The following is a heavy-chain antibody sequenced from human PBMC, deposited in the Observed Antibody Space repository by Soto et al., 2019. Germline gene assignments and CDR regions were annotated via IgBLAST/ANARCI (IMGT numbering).Heavy chain of an antibody. V-gene: IGHV3-33*01. D-gene: IGHD6-19*01. CDR3: ARDPAKSGWANDAFDI. CDR1: GFTFSSYG. Sequence: GGSLRLSCAASGFTFSSYGMHWVRQAPGKGLEWVAVIWYDGSNKYYADSVKGRFTISRDNSKNTLYLQMNSLRAEDTAVYYCARDPAKSGWANDAFDIWGQGTMVTVSS. J-gene: IGHJ3*02. CDR2: IWYDGSNK.